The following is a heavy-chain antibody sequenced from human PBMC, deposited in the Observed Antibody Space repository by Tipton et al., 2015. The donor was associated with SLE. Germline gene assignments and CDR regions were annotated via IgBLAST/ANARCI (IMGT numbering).Heavy chain of an antibody. D-gene: IGHD5-12*01. CDR1: GLTFSSYG. CDR2: IYRAGNT. V-gene: IGHV3-NL1*01. Sequence: SLRLSCVASGLTFSSYGMHWVRQAPGKGLEWVAHIYRAGNTFYVDSVKGRFTISRDNSKNTLYLQMNSLRREDTAVYYCASPFSGYDFEAGAFDVWGQGTAVTVSS. CDR3: ASPFSGYDFEAGAFDV. J-gene: IGHJ3*01.